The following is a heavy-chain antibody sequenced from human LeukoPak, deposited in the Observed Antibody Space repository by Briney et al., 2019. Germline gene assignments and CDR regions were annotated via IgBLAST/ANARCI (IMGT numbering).Heavy chain of an antibody. V-gene: IGHV4-39*07. Sequence: PSETLSLTCTVSGGSISSSSYYWGWIRQPPGKGLEWIGSIYYSGSTYYNPSLKSRVTISVDTSKNQFSLKLSSVTAADTAVYYCARATYYYDSSGYLALGNDAFDIWGQGTMVTVSS. D-gene: IGHD3-22*01. CDR3: ARATYYYDSSGYLALGNDAFDI. CDR2: IYYSGST. CDR1: GGSISSSSYY. J-gene: IGHJ3*02.